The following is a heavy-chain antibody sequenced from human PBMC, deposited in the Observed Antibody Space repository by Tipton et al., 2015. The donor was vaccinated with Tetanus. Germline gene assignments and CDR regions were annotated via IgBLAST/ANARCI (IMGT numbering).Heavy chain of an antibody. D-gene: IGHD6-19*01. V-gene: IGHV3-33*01. Sequence: SLRLSCAASGFTFSSYGMHWVRQAPGKGLEWVAVIWYDGSNKYYADSVKGRFTISRDNSKNTLYLQMNSLRAEDTAVYYCARGRYSSGSSPTPRYYYYGMDVWGQGTTVTVSS. CDR1: GFTFSSYG. CDR3: ARGRYSSGSSPTPRYYYYGMDV. J-gene: IGHJ6*02. CDR2: IWYDGSNK.